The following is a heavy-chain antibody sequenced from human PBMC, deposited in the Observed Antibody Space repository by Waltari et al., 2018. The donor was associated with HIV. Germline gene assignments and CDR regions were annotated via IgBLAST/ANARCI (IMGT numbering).Heavy chain of an antibody. Sequence: QAQLAQSGAEVKKPGASVKVSCKASGYTFTSHGISWVRQAPGQGREWLGLISAENGNTNSQQKLQARGTMTPAPSTSTAYMELRRLSSTAAPVYYCARLGCRRASSYSGWFDPWGQGTLVTVSS. CDR1: GYTFTSHG. CDR3: ARLGCRRASSYSGWFDP. CDR2: ISAENGNT. V-gene: IGHV1-18*01. D-gene: IGHD2-15*01. J-gene: IGHJ5*02.